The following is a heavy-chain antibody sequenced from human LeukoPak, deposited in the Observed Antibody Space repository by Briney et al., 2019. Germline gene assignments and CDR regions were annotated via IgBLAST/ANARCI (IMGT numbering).Heavy chain of an antibody. D-gene: IGHD3-16*02. CDR3: AKNALRLGELSSYYFDY. J-gene: IGHJ4*02. Sequence: GGSLRLSCAASGFTFSSYGMHWVRQAPGKGLEWVAFIRYDGSNKYYADSVKGRFTIPRDNSKNTLYLQMNSLRAEDTAVYYCAKNALRLGELSSYYFDYWGQGTLVTVSS. CDR2: IRYDGSNK. V-gene: IGHV3-30*02. CDR1: GFTFSSYG.